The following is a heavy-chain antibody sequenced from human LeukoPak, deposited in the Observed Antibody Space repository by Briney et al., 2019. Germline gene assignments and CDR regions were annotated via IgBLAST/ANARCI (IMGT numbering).Heavy chain of an antibody. Sequence: PGGSLRLSCAASGFTFSSYSMNWVRQAPGKGLEWVSSISSSSSSYIYYADSVKGRFTISRDNAKNSLYLQMNSLRAEDTAVYYCARDAPPDYYGSGSYAPYFDYWGQGTLVTVSS. V-gene: IGHV3-21*01. J-gene: IGHJ4*02. CDR2: ISSSSSSYI. CDR3: ARDAPPDYYGSGSYAPYFDY. CDR1: GFTFSSYS. D-gene: IGHD3-10*01.